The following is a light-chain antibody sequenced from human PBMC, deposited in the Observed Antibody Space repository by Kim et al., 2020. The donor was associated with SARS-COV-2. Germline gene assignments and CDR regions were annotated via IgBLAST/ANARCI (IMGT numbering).Light chain of an antibody. CDR1: SSNVGRHF. J-gene: IGLJ3*02. Sequence: GQGVIISCSSSSSNVGRHFVNWYQQHPGAAPKVFIYNDNQRPSGVPDRFSGSRSGTSASLAISGLQSEDEADYYCATWDVSLNGWVFGGGTQLTVL. V-gene: IGLV1-44*01. CDR3: ATWDVSLNGWV. CDR2: NDN.